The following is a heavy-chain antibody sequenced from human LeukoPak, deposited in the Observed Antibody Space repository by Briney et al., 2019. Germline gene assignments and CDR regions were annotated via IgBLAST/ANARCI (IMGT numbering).Heavy chain of an antibody. CDR1: GFTVSSNY. CDR3: ASKVGYCSGGSCPPVSY. CDR2: IYSGGST. V-gene: IGHV3-53*01. Sequence: PGGSLRLSCAASGFTVSSNYMSWVRQAPGKGLEWVSVIYSGGSTYYADSVKGRFTISRDNSKNTLYLQMNSLRAEDTAVYYCASKVGYCSGGSCPPVSYWGQGTLVTVSS. J-gene: IGHJ4*02. D-gene: IGHD2-15*01.